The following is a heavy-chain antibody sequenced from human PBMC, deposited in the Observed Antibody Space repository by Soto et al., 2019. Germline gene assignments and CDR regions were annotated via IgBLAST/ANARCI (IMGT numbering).Heavy chain of an antibody. CDR3: TGEVASGY. V-gene: IGHV3-30*03. Sequence: QVQLVESGGGVVQPGRSLRLSCAVSGFTVSTYGMHWVRQAPGKGLEWVAVISRDGGTKYYADSVKGRFTISRDNSRNTLSLEMNSLRSDDMAVYYCTGEVASGYWGQGTLVTVSS. CDR2: ISRDGGTK. J-gene: IGHJ4*02. CDR1: GFTVSTYG. D-gene: IGHD2-8*02.